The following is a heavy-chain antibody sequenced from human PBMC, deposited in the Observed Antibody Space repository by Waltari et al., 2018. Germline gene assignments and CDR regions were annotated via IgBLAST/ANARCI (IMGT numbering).Heavy chain of an antibody. CDR3: ARGPISGGYYYYGMDV. V-gene: IGHV1-46*01. CDR2: INPRGGST. D-gene: IGHD2-21*01. CDR1: GYTFTSYY. J-gene: IGHJ6*02. Sequence: QVQLVQSGAEVKKPGASVKVSCQASGYTFTSYYMHWVRQAPGQGLEWMGIINPRGGSTSYAQKFQGRVTRTRDTSTSTVYMELSSLRSEDTAVYYCARGPISGGYYYYGMDVWGQGTTVTVSS.